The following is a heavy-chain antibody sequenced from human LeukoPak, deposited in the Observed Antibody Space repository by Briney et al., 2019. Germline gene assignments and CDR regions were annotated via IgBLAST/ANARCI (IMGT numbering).Heavy chain of an antibody. J-gene: IGHJ3*02. V-gene: IGHV4-59*08. D-gene: IGHD2-15*01. Sequence: PSETQSLTCTVSGGSINSYYWSWIRQPPGKGLEWIGYIYYSGSTNYNPSLKSRVTISVDTSNNKFSLKLTSLTAADTAVYYCVRHLSAGRPAFDIWGQGTMVTVSS. CDR1: GGSINSYY. CDR3: VRHLSAGRPAFDI. CDR2: IYYSGST.